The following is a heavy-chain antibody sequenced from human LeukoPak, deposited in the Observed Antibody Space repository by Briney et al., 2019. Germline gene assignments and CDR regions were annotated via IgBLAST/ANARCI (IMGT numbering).Heavy chain of an antibody. D-gene: IGHD4-11*01. V-gene: IGHV3-21*01. CDR2: ISSRSTYI. Sequence: PGGSLRLSCAASGFTFSDYSMSWVRQAPGKGLEWVSSISSRSTYIYYADSVKGRFTISRDNAKNSLYLQINSLRAEDTAVYYCARGDTNYTLGWFDPWAREPWSPSPQ. CDR3: ARGDTNYTLGWFDP. J-gene: IGHJ5*02. CDR1: GFTFSDYS.